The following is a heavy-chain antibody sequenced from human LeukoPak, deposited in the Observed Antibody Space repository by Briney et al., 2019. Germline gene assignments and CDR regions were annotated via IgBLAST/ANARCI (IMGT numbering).Heavy chain of an antibody. J-gene: IGHJ5*02. D-gene: IGHD4-17*01. CDR1: GFTFSSYA. Sequence: GGSLRLSCAASGFTFSSYAMSWVRQAPGKGLEWVSAISGSGGSTYYADSVKGRFTISRDNSKNTLYLQMNSLRAEDTAVYYCAKESTVTPGNVNWFDTWGQGTLVTVSS. V-gene: IGHV3-23*01. CDR2: ISGSGGST. CDR3: AKESTVTPGNVNWFDT.